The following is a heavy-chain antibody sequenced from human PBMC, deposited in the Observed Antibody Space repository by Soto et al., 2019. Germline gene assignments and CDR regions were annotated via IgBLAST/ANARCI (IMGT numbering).Heavy chain of an antibody. D-gene: IGHD3-10*01. Sequence: EVQLVESGGGLVQPGGSLKLSCAASGFTFSGSAMHWVRQASGKGLEWVGRIRSKANSYATAYAASVKGRFTISRDDSKNTAYLQMNSLKTEDTAVYYCTRRRFYGSGTYYFDYWGQGTLVTVSS. CDR1: GFTFSGSA. J-gene: IGHJ4*02. CDR3: TRRRFYGSGTYYFDY. CDR2: IRSKANSYAT. V-gene: IGHV3-73*01.